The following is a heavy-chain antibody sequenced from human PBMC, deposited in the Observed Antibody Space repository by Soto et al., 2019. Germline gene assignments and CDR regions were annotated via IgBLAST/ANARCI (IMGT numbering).Heavy chain of an antibody. CDR3: ATEGQLTYYYDSSGEPAAHFDY. D-gene: IGHD3-22*01. Sequence: ASVKVSCKVSGYTLTELSMHWVRQASGKRLEWMGGFDPEDGETIYAQKFQGRVTMTEDTSTDTAYMELSSLRSEDTAVYYCATEGQLTYYYDSSGEPAAHFDYWGQGTLVTVSS. CDR1: GYTLTELS. V-gene: IGHV1-24*01. J-gene: IGHJ4*02. CDR2: FDPEDGET.